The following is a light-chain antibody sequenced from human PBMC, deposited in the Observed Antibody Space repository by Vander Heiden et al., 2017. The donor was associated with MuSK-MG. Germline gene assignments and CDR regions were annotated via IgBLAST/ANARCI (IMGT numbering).Light chain of an antibody. CDR1: SSDVGGYNY. V-gene: IGLV2-14*01. CDR3: SSYTSSSPYV. J-gene: IGLJ1*01. Sequence: QSALTQPASVSGSPGQSITISCTGTSSDVGGYNYVSWYQQYLGKAPKLMIYDVSNRPSGVSNRFSGSKSGNTASLTISGLQAEDEADYYCSSYTSSSPYVFGTGTKVTVL. CDR2: DVS.